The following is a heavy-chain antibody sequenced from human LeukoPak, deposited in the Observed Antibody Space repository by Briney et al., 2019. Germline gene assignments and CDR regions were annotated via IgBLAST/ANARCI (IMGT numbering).Heavy chain of an antibody. Sequence: PGGSLRLSCAASGFTFSSYAMNWVRQAPGKGLEWVSAISGSGGSTYYADSVKGRFTISRDNSKNTLYLQMNSLRAEDTAVYYCAKDFRGWLQPFDYWGQGTLVTVSS. J-gene: IGHJ4*02. CDR1: GFTFSSYA. CDR2: ISGSGGST. D-gene: IGHD5-24*01. CDR3: AKDFRGWLQPFDY. V-gene: IGHV3-23*01.